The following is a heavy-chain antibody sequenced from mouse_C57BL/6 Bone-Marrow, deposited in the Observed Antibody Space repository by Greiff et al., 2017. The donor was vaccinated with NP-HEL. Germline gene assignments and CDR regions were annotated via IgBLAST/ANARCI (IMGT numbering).Heavy chain of an antibody. V-gene: IGHV1-64*01. J-gene: IGHJ2*01. CDR2: IHPNSGST. Sequence: QVQLQQSGAELVKPGASVKLSCKASGYTFTSYWMHWVKQRPGQGLEWIGMIHPNSGSTNYNEKFKSKATLTVDKSSSTAYMQLSSLTSEDSAVYYCARRNSNYYFDYWGQGTTLTVSS. CDR1: GYTFTSYW. CDR3: ARRNSNYYFDY. D-gene: IGHD2-5*01.